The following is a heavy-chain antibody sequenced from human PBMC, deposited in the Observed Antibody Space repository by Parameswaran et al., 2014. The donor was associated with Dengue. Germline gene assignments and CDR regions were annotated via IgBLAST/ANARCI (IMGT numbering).Heavy chain of an antibody. D-gene: IGHD3-3*01. V-gene: IGHV4-34*01. Sequence: RWIRQPPGKGLEWIGEINHSGSTNYNPSLKSRVTISVDTSKNQFSLKLSSVTAADTAVYYCARASGRYYDFWSGYFPNYYYYYMDVWGKGTTVTVSS. CDR2: INHSGST. CDR3: ARASGRYYDFWSGYFPNYYYYYMDV. J-gene: IGHJ6*03.